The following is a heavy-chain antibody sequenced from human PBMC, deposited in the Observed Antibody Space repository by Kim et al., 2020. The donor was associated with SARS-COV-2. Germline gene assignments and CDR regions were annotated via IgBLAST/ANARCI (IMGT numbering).Heavy chain of an antibody. Sequence: GGSLRLSCSASGFTFSTYAMHWVRQAPGKGLEYVSAVSSNGGSTYSADSVKGSSTISRDNYKTTLYLQMSSLRAEDTAVYYCVKVDSSGGTCSYFDSWG. CDR1: GFTFSTYA. J-gene: IGHJ4*01. V-gene: IGHV3-64D*09. D-gene: IGHD3-22*01. CDR3: VKVDSSGGTCSYFDS. CDR2: VSSNGGST.